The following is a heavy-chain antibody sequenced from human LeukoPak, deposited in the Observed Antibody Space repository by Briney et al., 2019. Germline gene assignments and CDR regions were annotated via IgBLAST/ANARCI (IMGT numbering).Heavy chain of an antibody. CDR3: ATNILVRDIINWFDP. D-gene: IGHD3-10*01. Sequence: ASVKVSCKASGYSFADYYMHWVRQAPGQGLEWMGWIKPNSGGARSAQKFQGRVTMTRDTSISTAYMELSSLRYDDTAVYYCATNILVRDIINWFDPWGQGTLVTVSS. CDR1: GYSFADYY. V-gene: IGHV1-2*02. J-gene: IGHJ5*02. CDR2: IKPNSGGA.